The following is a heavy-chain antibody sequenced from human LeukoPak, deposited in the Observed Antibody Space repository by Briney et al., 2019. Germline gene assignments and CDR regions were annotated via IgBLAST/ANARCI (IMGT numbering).Heavy chain of an antibody. CDR1: GFTFTSSA. Sequence: SVKVSCKASGFTFTSSAMQWVRQARGQRLEWIGWIVVGSGNTNYAQKFQERVTITRDMSTSTAYMELSSLRSEDTAVYYCAAVLITGTTGYYYYGMDVWGQGTTVTVSS. CDR2: IVVGSGNT. CDR3: AAVLITGTTGYYYYGMDV. V-gene: IGHV1-58*02. D-gene: IGHD1-20*01. J-gene: IGHJ6*02.